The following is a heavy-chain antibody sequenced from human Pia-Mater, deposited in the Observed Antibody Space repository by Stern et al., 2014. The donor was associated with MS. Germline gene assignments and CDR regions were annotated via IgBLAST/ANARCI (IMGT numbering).Heavy chain of an antibody. CDR2: ISWNGETT. CDR3: VRGTYIYGDH. D-gene: IGHD5-18*01. Sequence: VQLGQSGGVVVQPGGSLRLSCGASGFTFDDYPMHWVRQSPEKGLEWVSLISWNGETTDYVDSVKGRFIISRDNSNKSLYLQMNSLRIEDTALYYCVRGTYIYGDHWGQGTLVTVSS. J-gene: IGHJ4*02. V-gene: IGHV3-43*01. CDR1: GFTFDDYP.